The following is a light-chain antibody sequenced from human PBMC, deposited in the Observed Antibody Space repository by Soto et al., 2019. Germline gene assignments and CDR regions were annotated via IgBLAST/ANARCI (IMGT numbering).Light chain of an antibody. CDR2: DVS. CDR1: SSDVGGYKY. Sequence: QSVLTQPASVSGSPGQSITISCTGSSSDVGGYKYVSWYQQYPGKAPKLMIYDVSNRPSGVSNRFSGSKSGNTASLTISGLQAEDEADYYCSSYTSSSTYVFGTGTKV. CDR3: SSYTSSSTYV. J-gene: IGLJ1*01. V-gene: IGLV2-14*01.